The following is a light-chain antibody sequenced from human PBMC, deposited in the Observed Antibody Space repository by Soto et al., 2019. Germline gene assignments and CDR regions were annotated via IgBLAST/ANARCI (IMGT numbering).Light chain of an antibody. Sequence: EIVMTQSPATLSVSPGERATLSCRASQSVSSNLAWYQQKPGQAPRLLIYGASTRATGIPARFSGSGSGTAFTLTISSLQSEDFAVYYCQQYNNWPRTFGQGIKVEIK. CDR2: GAS. CDR3: QQYNNWPRT. J-gene: IGKJ1*01. V-gene: IGKV3-15*01. CDR1: QSVSSN.